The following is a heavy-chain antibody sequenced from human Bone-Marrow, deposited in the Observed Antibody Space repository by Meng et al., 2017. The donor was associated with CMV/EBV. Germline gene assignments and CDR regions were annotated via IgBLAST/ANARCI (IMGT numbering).Heavy chain of an antibody. D-gene: IGHD3-10*01. CDR3: ARHTPLGELLFLYFDY. CDR2: IYYSGST. V-gene: IGHV4-39*01. Sequence: SETLSLTCTVSGGSISSSSYYWGWIRQPPGKGLEWIGSIYYSGSTYYNPSLKSRVTISVDTSKNQFSLKLSSVTAADTAVYYCARHTPLGELLFLYFDYWGQGTLVTFYS. CDR1: GGSISSSSYY. J-gene: IGHJ4*02.